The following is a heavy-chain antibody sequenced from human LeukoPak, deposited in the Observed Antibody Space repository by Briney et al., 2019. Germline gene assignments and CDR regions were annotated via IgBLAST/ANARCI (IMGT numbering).Heavy chain of an antibody. CDR3: AKRRDIVVVVAARDYFDY. V-gene: IGHV3-23*01. Sequence: GGSLRLSCAASGFTLSSYAMSWVRQAPGKGLEWVSAISGSGGSTYYADSVKGRFTISRDNSKNTLYLQMNSLRAEDTAVYYCAKRRDIVVVVAARDYFDYWAREPWSPSPQ. CDR1: GFTLSSYA. D-gene: IGHD2-15*01. J-gene: IGHJ4*02. CDR2: ISGSGGST.